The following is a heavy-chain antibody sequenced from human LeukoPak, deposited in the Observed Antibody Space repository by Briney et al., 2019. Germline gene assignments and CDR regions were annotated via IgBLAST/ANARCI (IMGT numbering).Heavy chain of an antibody. Sequence: ASVKVSCKASGYTFTSYGISWVRQAPGQGLEWMGWISAYNGNTNYAQKLQGRVTMTTDTSTSTAYVELRSLRSDDTAVYYCARDWQPNYLYSSSARDAFDIWGQGTMVTVSS. J-gene: IGHJ3*02. CDR1: GYTFTSYG. CDR2: ISAYNGNT. V-gene: IGHV1-18*01. CDR3: ARDWQPNYLYSSSARDAFDI. D-gene: IGHD6-6*01.